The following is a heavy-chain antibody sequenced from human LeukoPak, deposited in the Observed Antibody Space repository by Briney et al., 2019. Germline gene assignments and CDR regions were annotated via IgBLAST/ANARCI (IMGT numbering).Heavy chain of an antibody. V-gene: IGHV3-23*01. CDR2: ISGSGGST. J-gene: IGHJ4*02. CDR1: GFTFSSYA. CDR3: AKESYGDYDADYFDY. D-gene: IGHD4-17*01. Sequence: GGSLRLSCAASGFTFSSYAMSWVRQAPGKGLEWVSAISGSGGSTYYADSVKGRFTISRDNSKNTRYLQMNSLRAEDTAVYYCAKESYGDYDADYFDYWGQGTLVTVSS.